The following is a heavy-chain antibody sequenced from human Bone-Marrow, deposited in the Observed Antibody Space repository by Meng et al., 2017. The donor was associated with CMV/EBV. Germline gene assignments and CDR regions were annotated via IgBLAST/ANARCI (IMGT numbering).Heavy chain of an antibody. Sequence: GESLKISCAASGFTFSSYSMNWVRQAPGKGLEWVSSISSSSSYIYYADSVKGRFTIYRDNAKNSLYLKMNSLRAEDTAVYYCARDLAVAGYNWFDPWGQGTLVTVSS. D-gene: IGHD6-19*01. V-gene: IGHV3-21*01. CDR3: ARDLAVAGYNWFDP. CDR2: ISSSSSYI. J-gene: IGHJ5*02. CDR1: GFTFSSYS.